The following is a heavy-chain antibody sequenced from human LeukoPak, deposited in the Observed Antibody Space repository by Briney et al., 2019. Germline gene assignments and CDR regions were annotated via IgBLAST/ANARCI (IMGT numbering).Heavy chain of an antibody. D-gene: IGHD3-22*01. J-gene: IGHJ4*02. CDR1: GGSISSGRYY. CDR2: MYTSGST. Sequence: PSQTLSLTCTVSGGSISSGRYYWTWIRQPAGKGLEWIGRMYTSGSTNYNPSLKSRVTISVDTSKNQFSLRLSSVTAADTAVYYCARVQYYDSSGYYSYFDYWGQGTLVTVSS. V-gene: IGHV4-61*02. CDR3: ARVQYYDSSGYYSYFDY.